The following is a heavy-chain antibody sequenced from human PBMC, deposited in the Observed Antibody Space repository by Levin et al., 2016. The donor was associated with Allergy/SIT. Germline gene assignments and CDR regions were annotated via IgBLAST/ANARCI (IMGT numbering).Heavy chain of an antibody. Sequence: GGSLRLSCAASGFTFSSYAMSWVRQAPGKGLEWVSAISGSGGSTYYADSVKGRFTISRDNSKNTLYLQMNSLRAEDTAVYYCAKDGRFLEWLLSFFDYWGQGTLVTVSS. D-gene: IGHD3-3*01. V-gene: IGHV3-23*01. CDR1: GFTFSSYA. CDR2: ISGSGGST. J-gene: IGHJ4*02. CDR3: AKDGRFLEWLLSFFDY.